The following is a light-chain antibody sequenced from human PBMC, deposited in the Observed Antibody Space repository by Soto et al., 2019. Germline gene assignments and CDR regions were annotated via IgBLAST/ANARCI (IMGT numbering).Light chain of an antibody. CDR3: QVWDSSSANVV. V-gene: IGLV3-21*04. Sequence: SYELTQPPSVSVAPGKSTRISCGANNIGSKSVQWYQRKPDQPPVLVIHSDPDLPSVSPGRFSASNSSNTTTLTISSVEAGDEDDYYCQVWDSSSANVVFGGGTKLTVL. CDR1: NIGSKS. J-gene: IGLJ2*01. CDR2: SDP.